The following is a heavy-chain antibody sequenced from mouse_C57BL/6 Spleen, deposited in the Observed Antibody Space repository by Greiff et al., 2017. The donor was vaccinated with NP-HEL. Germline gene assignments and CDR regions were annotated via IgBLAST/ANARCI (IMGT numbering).Heavy chain of an antibody. CDR2: IDPSDSYT. CDR3: ARSTAQATGFAY. V-gene: IGHV1-69*01. D-gene: IGHD3-2*02. Sequence: QVQLQQPGAELVMPGASVKLSCKASGYTFTSYWMHWVKQRPGQGLEWIGEIDPSDSYTNYNQKFKGKFTLTVDKSSSTAYMQLSSLTSEDSAVYYCARSTAQATGFAYWGQGTLVTVSA. CDR1: GYTFTSYW. J-gene: IGHJ3*01.